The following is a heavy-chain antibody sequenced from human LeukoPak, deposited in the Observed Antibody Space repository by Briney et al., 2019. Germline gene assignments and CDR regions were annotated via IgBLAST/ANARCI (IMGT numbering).Heavy chain of an antibody. CDR1: GFTFSSYA. V-gene: IGHV3-64*01. Sequence: GGSLRLSCAASGFTFSSYAMHWVRQAPGKGLEYVSAISSNGGSTYYANSVKGRFTISRDNSKNTLYLQMGRLRAEDMAVYYCARSQLLWFGELNYYFDYWGQGTLVTVSS. CDR2: ISSNGGST. D-gene: IGHD3-10*01. CDR3: ARSQLLWFGELNYYFDY. J-gene: IGHJ4*02.